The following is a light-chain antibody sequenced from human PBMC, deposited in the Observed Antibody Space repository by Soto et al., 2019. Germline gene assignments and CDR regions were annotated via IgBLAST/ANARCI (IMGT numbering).Light chain of an antibody. CDR3: SSYAGSNLWV. Sequence: QSALTQSPSASGSPGQSVTISCTGTSSDVGNYKYVSWYQQHPGKAPKLMIYEVSKRPSGVPDRFSGSKSGNTASPTVSGLQVEDEDDYYCSSYAGSNLWVFAGGTKLTVL. V-gene: IGLV2-8*01. J-gene: IGLJ3*02. CDR2: EVS. CDR1: SSDVGNYKY.